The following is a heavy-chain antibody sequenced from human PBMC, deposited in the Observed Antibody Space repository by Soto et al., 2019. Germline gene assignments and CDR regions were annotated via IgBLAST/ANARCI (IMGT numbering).Heavy chain of an antibody. Sequence: QITLNESGPTLVKPTQTLTLTCTFSGFSLSTRGVGVGWIRQPPGQALEWLALLYWDDDERYSPSLMSRLTITKDTAKNQVFLTMTNVDLVDTATYYCAHRPRGFTYFFDYWGQGTLVTVSS. J-gene: IGHJ4*02. CDR3: AHRPRGFTYFFDY. V-gene: IGHV2-5*02. CDR1: GFSLSTRGVG. CDR2: LYWDDDE.